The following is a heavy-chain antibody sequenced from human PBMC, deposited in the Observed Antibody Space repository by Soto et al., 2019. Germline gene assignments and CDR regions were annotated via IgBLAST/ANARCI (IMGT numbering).Heavy chain of an antibody. CDR3: ARGLRVEVLRGTYDYHGIDV. CDR1: GFTFSSYG. CDR2: ISYDGSNK. D-gene: IGHD5-12*01. J-gene: IGHJ6*02. Sequence: GSLRLSCAASGFTFSSYGMHWVRQAPGKGLEWVAVISYDGSNKYYADSVKGRFTISRDNAKNSLYLQMNSLSPEDTAVFYCARGLRVEVLRGTYDYHGIDVWGQGTTVTVSS. V-gene: IGHV3-30*03.